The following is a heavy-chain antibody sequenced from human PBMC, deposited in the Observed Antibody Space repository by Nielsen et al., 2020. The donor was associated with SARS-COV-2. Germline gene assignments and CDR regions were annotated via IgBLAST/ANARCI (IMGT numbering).Heavy chain of an antibody. J-gene: IGHJ4*02. D-gene: IGHD3-22*01. V-gene: IGHV4-30-4*07. Sequence: SETLSLTCAVSGGSISSGGYSWSWIRQPPGKGLEWIGYIYYSGSTYYNPSLKSRVTISVDTSKNQFSLKLSSVTAADTAVYYCASVSSGYYTIDYWGQGTLVTVSS. CDR2: IYYSGST. CDR3: ASVSSGYYTIDY. CDR1: GGSISSGGYS.